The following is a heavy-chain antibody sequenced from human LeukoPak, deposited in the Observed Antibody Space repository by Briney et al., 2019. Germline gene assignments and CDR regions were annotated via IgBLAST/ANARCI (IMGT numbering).Heavy chain of an antibody. J-gene: IGHJ4*02. Sequence: SETLSLTCTVSGGSISSYYWSWIRQPPGKGLEWIGYIYYSGSTNYNPSLKSRVTISVDASKNQFSLKLSSVTAADTAVYYCARDLYSSWVVTPDSLQHDYWGQGTLVTVSS. CDR2: IYYSGST. V-gene: IGHV4-59*12. CDR1: GGSISSYY. D-gene: IGHD4-23*01. CDR3: ARDLYSSWVVTPDSLQHDY.